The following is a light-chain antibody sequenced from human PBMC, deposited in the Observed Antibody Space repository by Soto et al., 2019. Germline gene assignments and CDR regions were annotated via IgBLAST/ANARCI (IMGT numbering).Light chain of an antibody. CDR1: QDINNF. V-gene: IGKV1-33*01. Sequence: DIQMTQSPSSLSASVGDSVTISCQASQDINNFLNWYQQKPGKPPQLLIYGASTLEKGVPSRFSVAGSGADFSFTISNLQPEDSATYYCQQYEDLPLTFGQGTKVEIK. J-gene: IGKJ1*01. CDR2: GAS. CDR3: QQYEDLPLT.